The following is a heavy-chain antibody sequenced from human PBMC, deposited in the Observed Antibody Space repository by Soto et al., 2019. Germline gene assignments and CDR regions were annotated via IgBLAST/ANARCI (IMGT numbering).Heavy chain of an antibody. J-gene: IGHJ6*03. CDR2: IYYSGST. V-gene: IGHV4-39*01. CDR3: ARLKGMTTVTTWRDYYYYYMDV. D-gene: IGHD4-17*01. CDR1: GGSISSSSYY. Sequence: PSETLSLTCTVSGGSISSSSYYWGWIRQPPGKGLEWIGSIYYSGSTYYNPSLKSRVTISVDTSKNQFSLKLSSVTAADTAVYYCARLKGMTTVTTWRDYYYYYMDVWGKGTTVTVSS.